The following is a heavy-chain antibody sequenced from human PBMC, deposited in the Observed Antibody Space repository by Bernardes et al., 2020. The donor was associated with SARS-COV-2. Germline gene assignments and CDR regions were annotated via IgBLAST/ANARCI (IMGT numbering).Heavy chain of an antibody. D-gene: IGHD4-17*01. Sequence: ASVKVSCKVSGYTLTELSMHWVRQAPGKGLEWMGGFDPEDGETIYAQKFQGRVTMTEDTSTDTAYMELSSLRSEDTAVYYCATAPGHGDYYRWWFDPWGQGTLVTVYS. V-gene: IGHV1-24*01. CDR1: GYTLTELS. CDR3: ATAPGHGDYYRWWFDP. J-gene: IGHJ5*02. CDR2: FDPEDGET.